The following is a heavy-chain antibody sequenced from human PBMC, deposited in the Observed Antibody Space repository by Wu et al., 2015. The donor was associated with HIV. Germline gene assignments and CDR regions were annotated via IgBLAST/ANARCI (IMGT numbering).Heavy chain of an antibody. Sequence: QVQLVQSGAEVKKPGSSVKVSCKASGGKFSSYAITWVRQAPGQGLEWMGGITGMFGTANYAQKFQGRVTMTTEEITSTAYMELSSLRSEDTAVYYCAMVRALVDAFDIWGQGTMVTVSS. V-gene: IGHV1-69*05. J-gene: IGHJ3*02. CDR2: ITGMFGTA. D-gene: IGHD3-10*01. CDR1: GGKFSSYA. CDR3: AMVRALVDAFDI.